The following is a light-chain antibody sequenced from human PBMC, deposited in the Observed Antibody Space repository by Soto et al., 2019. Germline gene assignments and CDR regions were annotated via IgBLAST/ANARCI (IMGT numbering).Light chain of an antibody. CDR2: GNS. CDR1: SSNIGAGYD. Sequence: QSVLTQPPSVSGAPGQRVTISCTGSSSNIGAGYDVHWYQQLPGTAPKLLIYGNSNRPSGVPDRFSGSKSGTSASLAITGLQAEDGADYYCSSYTTSNTVVFGGGTKLTVL. CDR3: SSYTTSNTVV. J-gene: IGLJ2*01. V-gene: IGLV1-40*01.